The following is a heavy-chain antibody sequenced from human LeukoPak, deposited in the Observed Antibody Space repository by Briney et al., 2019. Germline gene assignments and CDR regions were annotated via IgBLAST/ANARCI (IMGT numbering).Heavy chain of an antibody. CDR3: ARVGYSGYDFDY. D-gene: IGHD5-12*01. CDR2: IYYSGST. J-gene: IGHJ4*02. V-gene: IGHV4-31*03. Sequence: SETLSLTCTVSGGFISSGGYYWSWIRQHPGKGLEWIGYIYYSGSTYYNPSLKSRVTISVDTSKNQFSLKLSSVTAADTAVYYCARVGYSGYDFDYWGQGTLDTVSS. CDR1: GGFISSGGYY.